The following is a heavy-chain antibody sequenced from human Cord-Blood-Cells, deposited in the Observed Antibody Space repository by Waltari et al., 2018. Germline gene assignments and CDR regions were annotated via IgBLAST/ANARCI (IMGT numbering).Heavy chain of an antibody. V-gene: IGHV1-2*04. J-gene: IGHJ4*02. Sequence: QVQLVQSGAEVKKPGASVKVSCKASGYTFTGYYMHWVRQAPAQGLEWMGVMNPDSGGTNDAQMFQGWESMTRDTLISTAYMGLSRLRSDDTAVYYCGREESGNFDYWGQGTLVTVSS. CDR2: MNPDSGGT. CDR3: GREESGNFDY. D-gene: IGHD3-3*01. CDR1: GYTFTGYY.